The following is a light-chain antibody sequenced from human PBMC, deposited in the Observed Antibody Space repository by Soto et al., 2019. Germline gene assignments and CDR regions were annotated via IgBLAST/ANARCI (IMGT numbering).Light chain of an antibody. V-gene: IGKV1-9*01. J-gene: IGKJ4*01. Sequence: IQLTQSPSSLSASVVDRVTISCRASQGISSYLVWYQQKPGKAPKLLIYGASTLQSGVPSRFSGSGSETEFSLTIRALQPEDFATYYCQQLSRYPLTFGGGTKVDIK. CDR3: QQLSRYPLT. CDR2: GAS. CDR1: QGISSY.